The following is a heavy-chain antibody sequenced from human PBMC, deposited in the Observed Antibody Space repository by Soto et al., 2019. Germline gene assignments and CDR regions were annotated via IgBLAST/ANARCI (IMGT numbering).Heavy chain of an antibody. Sequence: SETLSLTCTVSGGSISSNSYYWGWIRQPPGKGLEWIGNIYYSGSTYYNPSLKSRVTISVDTSKNQFSLKLSSVTAADTAVYYCARLNGYCVSSRGDGYYGMDVWGQGTTVTVS. J-gene: IGHJ6*02. V-gene: IGHV4-39*01. D-gene: IGHD2-2*03. CDR1: GGSISSNSYY. CDR2: IYYSGST. CDR3: ARLNGYCVSSRGDGYYGMDV.